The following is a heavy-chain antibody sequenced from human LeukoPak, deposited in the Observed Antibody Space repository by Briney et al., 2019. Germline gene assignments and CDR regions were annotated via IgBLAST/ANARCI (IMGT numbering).Heavy chain of an antibody. CDR1: GCSISNYY. D-gene: IGHD6-6*01. CDR3: ARAGQFISARPITFDY. Sequence: PSETLSLTCTVSGCSISNYYWFWIRQPPGKGLEGIGYIYYSGSTNSNPSLKSRVTISLDTSKNQFSLKLSSVTAAATAVYYCARAGQFISARPITFDYWGQGSLVTVSS. CDR2: IYYSGST. J-gene: IGHJ4*02. V-gene: IGHV4-59*01.